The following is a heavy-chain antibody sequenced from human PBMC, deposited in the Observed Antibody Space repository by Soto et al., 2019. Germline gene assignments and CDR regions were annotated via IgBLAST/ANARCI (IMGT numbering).Heavy chain of an antibody. CDR3: TREVQPGVRREYDY. CDR1: AFTFGSHT. J-gene: IGHJ4*02. CDR2: VDRGNKRT. D-gene: IGHD1-1*01. V-gene: IGHV3-21*01. Sequence: EAHLVESGGGLVKPGGSLRLSCEASAFTFGSHTMNWVRQAPGKGLEWVASVDRGNKRTFYADTVKGRFTISRDNAKNSLFLQMISLRAEETAVYFCTREVQPGVRREYDYWGQGTLVTVSS.